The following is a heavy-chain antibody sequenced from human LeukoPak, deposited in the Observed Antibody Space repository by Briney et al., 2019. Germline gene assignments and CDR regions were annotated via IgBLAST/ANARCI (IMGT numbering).Heavy chain of an antibody. Sequence: SETLSLTCAVYGGSFSGYYWSWIRQPPGKGLEWIGEINHSGSTNYNPSLKSRVTISVDTSKNQFSLKLSSVAAADTAVYYCARQQPELDYWGQGTLVTVSS. CDR1: GGSFSGYY. V-gene: IGHV4-34*01. CDR3: ARQQPELDY. D-gene: IGHD6-13*01. J-gene: IGHJ4*02. CDR2: INHSGST.